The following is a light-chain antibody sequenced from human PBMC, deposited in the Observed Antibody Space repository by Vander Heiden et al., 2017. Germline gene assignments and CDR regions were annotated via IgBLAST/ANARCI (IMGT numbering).Light chain of an antibody. CDR3: QQYYSTPLT. CDR2: WAS. V-gene: IGKV4-1*01. J-gene: IGKJ4*01. CDR1: QTVLYSSNNRND. Sequence: DIVMTQSPDSLAVSLGERATINCKSSQTVLYSSNNRNDLAWYQQKPGQPPELLIYWASTRESGVPGRFSGSGSGTDFTLTISNLQAEDVAVYYCQQYYSTPLTFGGGTKVEIK.